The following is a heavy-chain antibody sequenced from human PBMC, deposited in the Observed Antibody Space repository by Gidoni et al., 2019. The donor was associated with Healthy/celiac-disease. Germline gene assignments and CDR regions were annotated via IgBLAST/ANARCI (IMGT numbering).Heavy chain of an antibody. CDR1: GYSISSGYY. CDR3: ARGIQYYDILTGYYNPYYFDY. CDR2: IYHSGST. D-gene: IGHD3-9*01. Sequence: QVQLQESGPGLVKPSETLSLTCAVSGYSISSGYYWGWIRQPPGKGLEWIGSIYHSGSTYYNPSLKSRVTISVDTSKNQFSLKLSSVTAADTAVYYCARGIQYYDILTGYYNPYYFDYWGQGTLVTVSS. V-gene: IGHV4-38-2*01. J-gene: IGHJ4*02.